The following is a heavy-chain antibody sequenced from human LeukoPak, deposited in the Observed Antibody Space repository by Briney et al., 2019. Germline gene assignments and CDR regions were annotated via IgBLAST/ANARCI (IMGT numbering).Heavy chain of an antibody. V-gene: IGHV3-11*01. CDR1: GFTFSDYY. CDR2: ISSSGTTI. D-gene: IGHD2-21*02. Sequence: GGSLRLSCAASGFTFSDYYMNWIRQAPGKGLEWVSYISSSGTTIYYADSVKGRFTISRDNTKNSLYLQMNSLRAEDTAVYYCAKDLGVTTFDSWGQGTLITVSS. CDR3: AKDLGVTTFDS. J-gene: IGHJ4*02.